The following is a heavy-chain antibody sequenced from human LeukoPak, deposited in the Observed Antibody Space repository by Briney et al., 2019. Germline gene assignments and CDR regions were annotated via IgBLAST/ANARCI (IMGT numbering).Heavy chain of an antibody. V-gene: IGHV3-7*01. CDR1: GFTFSNSW. Sequence: PGGSLRLSCAASGFTFSNSWMSWVRQAPGKGLEGVATIKPDGSAQYYVDPEKGRFTISRDNAKNSLFLQINSLRAEDTAVYYCANGGTYSSGPWGQGTLVTVSS. J-gene: IGHJ5*02. CDR3: ANGGTYSSGP. D-gene: IGHD3-22*01. CDR2: IKPDGSAQ.